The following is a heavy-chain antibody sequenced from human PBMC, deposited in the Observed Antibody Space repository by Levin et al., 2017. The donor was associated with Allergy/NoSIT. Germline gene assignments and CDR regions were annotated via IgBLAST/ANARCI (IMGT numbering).Heavy chain of an antibody. CDR3: ARDRLSLYDSSGYYSDAFDV. V-gene: IGHV3-30-3*01. CDR1: GFTLSNHA. J-gene: IGHJ3*01. Sequence: GESLKISCEASGFTLSNHAMHWVRQAPGKGLEWVAVISYDGSNKYYADSVRGRFTMSRDNSKYTLYLQMNTLRPDDTAIYYCARDRLSLYDSSGYYSDAFDVWGPGTMVTVSS. D-gene: IGHD3-22*01. CDR2: ISYDGSNK.